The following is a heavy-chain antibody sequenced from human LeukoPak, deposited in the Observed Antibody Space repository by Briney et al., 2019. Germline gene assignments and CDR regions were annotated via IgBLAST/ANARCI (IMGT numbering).Heavy chain of an antibody. Sequence: GGSLRLSCAASGFTLSSYGMHWVRQAPGKGLEWVAVIWYDGSNKYYADSVKGRFTISRDNSKNTLYLRMNSLRAEDTAVYYCARDHGIAAAIDYWGQGTLVTVSS. J-gene: IGHJ4*02. CDR2: IWYDGSNK. CDR3: ARDHGIAAAIDY. CDR1: GFTLSSYG. D-gene: IGHD6-13*01. V-gene: IGHV3-33*01.